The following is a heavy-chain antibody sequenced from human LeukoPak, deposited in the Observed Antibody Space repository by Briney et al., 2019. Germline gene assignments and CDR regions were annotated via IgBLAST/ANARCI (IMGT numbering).Heavy chain of an antibody. CDR1: GFTFSSYA. J-gene: IGHJ5*02. CDR2: ISYDGSNK. Sequence: GGSLRLSCAASGFTFSSYAMHWVRQAPGKGLEWVAVISYDGSNKYYADSVKGRFTISRDNSKNTLYLQMNSLRAENTAVYYCAKDRLAAGHWFDPWGQGTLVTVSS. D-gene: IGHD6-25*01. V-gene: IGHV3-30-3*01. CDR3: AKDRLAAGHWFDP.